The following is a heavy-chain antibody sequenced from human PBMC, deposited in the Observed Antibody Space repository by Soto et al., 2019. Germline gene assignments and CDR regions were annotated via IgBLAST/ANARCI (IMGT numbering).Heavy chain of an antibody. CDR1: GFTFSSYG. CDR3: VKDGISGWPYYYGLDV. Sequence: QVQLVESGGGGVQPGRSLRLSCAASGFTFSSYGMHWVRQAPGKGLEWVAVISYDGRNKYYADSVKGRFTISRDNSKNTMYLQMSSLRAEDTAVYYCVKDGISGWPYYYGLDVWGQGTTVTVSS. D-gene: IGHD6-19*01. V-gene: IGHV3-30*18. CDR2: ISYDGRNK. J-gene: IGHJ6*02.